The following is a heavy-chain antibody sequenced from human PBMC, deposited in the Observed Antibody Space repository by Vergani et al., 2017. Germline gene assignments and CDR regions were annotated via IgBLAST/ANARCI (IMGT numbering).Heavy chain of an antibody. CDR2: ISWNSNSI. V-gene: IGHV3-9*02. D-gene: IGHD6-6*01. CDR1: GFTSAGYA. CDR3: AKDLGTSSGGGWFDP. Sequence: EVQLEESGGGLVLPGRSLRLSCVASGFTSAGYAMHWVRQAPGKGLEWVSGISWNSNSIGYADSVKGRFTISRDNAKNSLYLQMNSLRAEDTSLYYGAKDLGTSSGGGWFDPWGQGTLVTFSS. J-gene: IGHJ5*02.